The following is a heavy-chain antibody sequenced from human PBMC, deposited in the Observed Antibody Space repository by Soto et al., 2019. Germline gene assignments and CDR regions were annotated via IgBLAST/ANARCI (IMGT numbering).Heavy chain of an antibody. CDR3: ARDLSHYYYGSGSYPDWFDP. V-gene: IGHV4-59*12. Sequence: SETLSLTCTVSGDSISSYYWSWIRQPPGKGLEWIGYIYYTGSTNYNPALKSRVTISLDTSKNQFSLSLSSVTAADTAVYYCARDLSHYYYGSGSYPDWFDPRGQGTLVTVSS. J-gene: IGHJ5*02. CDR2: IYYTGST. CDR1: GDSISSYY. D-gene: IGHD3-10*01.